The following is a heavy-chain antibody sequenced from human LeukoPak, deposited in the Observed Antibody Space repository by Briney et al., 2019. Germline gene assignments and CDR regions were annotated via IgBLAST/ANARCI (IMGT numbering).Heavy chain of an antibody. CDR2: ISGSGTAT. J-gene: IGHJ4*02. CDR1: GFTFSSYA. CDR3: AKWEGSSGCAFDY. V-gene: IGHV3-23*01. Sequence: GGSLRPSYAASGFTFSSYAMSWVRQAPGKGLEWVSTISGSGTATYYADSVKGRFTISRDNSKNTLYLQMNSLRAEDTAVYYCAKWEGSSGCAFDYWGQGTLVTVSS. D-gene: IGHD3-22*01.